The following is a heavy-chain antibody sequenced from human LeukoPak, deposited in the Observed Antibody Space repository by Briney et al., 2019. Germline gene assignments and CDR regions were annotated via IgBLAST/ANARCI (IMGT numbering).Heavy chain of an antibody. V-gene: IGHV1-46*01. CDR1: GYTFTSYY. J-gene: IGHJ5*02. D-gene: IGHD6-13*01. Sequence: GASVKVSCKASGYTFTSYYMHWVRQAPGQGLEWMGIINPSGGSTSYAQKFQGRVTMTRDMSTSTVYMELSSLRSGDTAVYYCAREEGEEGGQQLPNNWFDPWGQGTLVTVSS. CDR3: AREEGEEGGQQLPNNWFDP. CDR2: INPSGGST.